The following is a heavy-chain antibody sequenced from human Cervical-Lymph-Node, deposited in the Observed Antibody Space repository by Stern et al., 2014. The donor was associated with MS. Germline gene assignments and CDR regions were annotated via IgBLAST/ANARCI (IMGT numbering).Heavy chain of an antibody. Sequence: QMQLQESGPGLVKPSETLSLTCTVSGASISSSHWTWIRQTPGKGLEWIGNVYQSGSTNYKPSLKSRATIFVDTSKNQVSLKLTSVTAADTAVYYCARGRWYGDYWCQGTLVTVSS. CDR3: ARGRWYGDY. CDR2: VYQSGST. J-gene: IGHJ4*02. CDR1: GASISSSH. V-gene: IGHV4-59*01. D-gene: IGHD2-15*01.